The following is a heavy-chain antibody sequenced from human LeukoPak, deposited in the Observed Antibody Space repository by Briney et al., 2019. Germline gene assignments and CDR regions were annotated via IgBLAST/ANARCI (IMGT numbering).Heavy chain of an antibody. V-gene: IGHV1-46*01. Sequence: ASVKVSCKASGYTFTSYYMHWVRQAPGQGLEWMGIINPSGGSTSYAQKFQGRVTMTRDTSTSTVYMELSRLRSDDTAVYYCARDPHCTNGVCYTGGGDYWGQGTLVTVSS. CDR1: GYTFTSYY. D-gene: IGHD2-8*01. J-gene: IGHJ4*02. CDR2: INPSGGST. CDR3: ARDPHCTNGVCYTGGGDY.